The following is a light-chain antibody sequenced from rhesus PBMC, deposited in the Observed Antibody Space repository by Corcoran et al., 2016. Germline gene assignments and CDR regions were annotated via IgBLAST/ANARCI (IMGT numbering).Light chain of an antibody. Sequence: DIQMTQSPSSLSASVGDKVTITCRASQGISNALAWYQQKPGNAPKLLIYAASTLQSGVPSRFSGSGAGTDFTLTISRLQPEVFAFYYCQQRNSFPRPFGQGTKVEIK. CDR3: QQRNSFPRP. CDR1: QGISNA. V-gene: IGKV1-33*01. CDR2: AAS. J-gene: IGKJ1*01.